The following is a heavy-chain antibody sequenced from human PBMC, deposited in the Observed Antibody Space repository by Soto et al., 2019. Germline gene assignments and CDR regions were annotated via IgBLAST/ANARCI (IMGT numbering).Heavy chain of an antibody. Sequence: EVQLLESGGGLVQPGGSLRLSCAASGFSFSTYAMGWVRQAPGKGLEWVSVISGGGDDTYYADSVEGRFTVSRDNSRNTLYLQMNSLRAGDMAVYYCAKVPFSSTWRSDYWGQGTLVTVSS. D-gene: IGHD6-13*01. CDR1: GFSFSTYA. J-gene: IGHJ4*02. V-gene: IGHV3-23*01. CDR3: AKVPFSSTWRSDY. CDR2: ISGGGDDT.